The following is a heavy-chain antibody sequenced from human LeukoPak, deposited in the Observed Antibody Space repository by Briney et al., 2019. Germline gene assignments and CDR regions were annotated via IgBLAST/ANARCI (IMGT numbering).Heavy chain of an antibody. Sequence: GGSLRLSCAASGFTFGSYEMNWVRQAPGKGLEWVSYISSSGSTIYYADSVKGRFTISRDNAKNTLYLQMNSLRAEDTAVYYCARDAAWRGYSYGYFVWGQGTLVTVSS. CDR2: ISSSGSTI. CDR1: GFTFGSYE. D-gene: IGHD5-18*01. J-gene: IGHJ4*02. CDR3: ARDAAWRGYSYGYFV. V-gene: IGHV3-48*03.